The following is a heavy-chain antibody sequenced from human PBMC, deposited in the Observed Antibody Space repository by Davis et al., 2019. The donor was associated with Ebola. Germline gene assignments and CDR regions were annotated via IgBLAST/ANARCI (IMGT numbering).Heavy chain of an antibody. CDR3: ARGSLIWFGESPPYGMDV. D-gene: IGHD3-10*01. CDR2: ISYDGNNK. J-gene: IGHJ6*02. Sequence: GESLKISCAASGFTFSSYAIHWVRQAPGKGLEWVAIISYDGNNKDYADSVKGRFTISRDNAKNSVYLQMNSLRVEDTAVYYCARGSLIWFGESPPYGMDVWGQGTTVTVSS. V-gene: IGHV3-30*04. CDR1: GFTFSSYA.